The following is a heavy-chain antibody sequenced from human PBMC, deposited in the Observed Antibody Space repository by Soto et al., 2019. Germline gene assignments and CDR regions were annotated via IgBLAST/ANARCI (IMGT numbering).Heavy chain of an antibody. CDR3: ARHRGPTRPTY. J-gene: IGHJ4*02. CDR1: GDSISSSNYH. V-gene: IGHV4-39*01. D-gene: IGHD3-10*01. CDR2: VYYSGST. Sequence: SETLSLTCTVSGDSISSSNYHWGWIRQPPGKGLEWIGSVYYSGSTYYNPSLKSRVTISIDASKNQFSLNLNSVTATDTAVYYCARHRGPTRPTYWGQGTLVTVSS.